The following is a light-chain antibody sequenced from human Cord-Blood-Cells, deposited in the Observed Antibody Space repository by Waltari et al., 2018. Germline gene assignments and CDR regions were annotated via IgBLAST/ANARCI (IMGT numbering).Light chain of an antibody. Sequence: QSALTQPASVSGSPGQSITISCTGTSSDVGGYNYVSWYQRHPGKAPKLMIYEVSNRPSGFSNRFSGSKYGNTASLTISGLQAEDEADYYCSSYTSSSTLVFGTGTKVTVL. V-gene: IGLV2-14*01. CDR1: SSDVGGYNY. CDR2: EVS. CDR3: SSYTSSSTLV. J-gene: IGLJ1*01.